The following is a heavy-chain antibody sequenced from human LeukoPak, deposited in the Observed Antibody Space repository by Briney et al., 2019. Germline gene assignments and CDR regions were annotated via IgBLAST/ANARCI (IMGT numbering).Heavy chain of an antibody. J-gene: IGHJ4*02. CDR1: GGSISSGGYY. CDR3: AREVPYYYDSSGYYGYFDY. Sequence: SSETLSLTCTVSGGSISSGGYYWSWIRQHPGKGLEWIGYTYYSGSTYYNPSLKSRVTISVDTSKNQFSLKLSSVTAADTAVYYCAREVPYYYDSSGYYGYFDYWGQGTLVTVSS. V-gene: IGHV4-31*03. D-gene: IGHD3-22*01. CDR2: TYYSGST.